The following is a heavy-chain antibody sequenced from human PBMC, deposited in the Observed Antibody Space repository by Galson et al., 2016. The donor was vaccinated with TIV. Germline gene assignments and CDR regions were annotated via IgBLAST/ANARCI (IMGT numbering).Heavy chain of an antibody. CDR3: AKVRDLSGYSIVSFDN. CDR2: ITGSGAYT. Sequence: SLRLSCAASGFTFSSYAMTWVRQAPGKGLEWVSGITGSGAYTYYGDSVKGRFTISRDNPKNTLYLQMNSLRAEDTAVYYCAKVRDLSGYSIVSFDNWGQGILVTVSS. V-gene: IGHV3-23*01. J-gene: IGHJ4*02. D-gene: IGHD3-3*01. CDR1: GFTFSSYA.